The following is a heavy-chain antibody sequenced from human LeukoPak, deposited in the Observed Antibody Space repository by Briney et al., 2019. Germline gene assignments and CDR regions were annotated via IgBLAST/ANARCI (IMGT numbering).Heavy chain of an antibody. Sequence: ASAKVSCKVSGYNFIGHYVHWVRQAPGQGLEWLGWINPHSGGTKFARKFQGRVTLTRDTSISTAYMDLSNLRSDDTAVYYCARWIFPNAMPFRGGFDGWGQGTLVTASS. V-gene: IGHV1-2*02. CDR1: GYNFIGHY. J-gene: IGHJ4*02. CDR3: ARWIFPNAMPFRGGFDG. D-gene: IGHD2-2*01. CDR2: INPHSGGT.